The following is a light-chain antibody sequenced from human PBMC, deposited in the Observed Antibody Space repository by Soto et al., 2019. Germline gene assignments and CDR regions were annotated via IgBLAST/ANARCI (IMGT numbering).Light chain of an antibody. CDR2: DAS. J-gene: IGKJ4*01. CDR3: QPYNNWPLT. V-gene: IGKV3D-15*01. Sequence: PGQRATLSCRASQSISTYLAWYQVKPGQAPRLLIYDASSRATGVPARFSGSGSGTDFTLTINSLQSEDFAIYYCQPYNNWPLTFGGGTKVDIK. CDR1: QSISTY.